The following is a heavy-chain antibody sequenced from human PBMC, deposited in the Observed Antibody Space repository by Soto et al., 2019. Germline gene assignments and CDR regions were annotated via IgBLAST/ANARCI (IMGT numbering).Heavy chain of an antibody. CDR2: IWYDGSNK. D-gene: IGHD3-3*01. Sequence: GGSLRLSCAASGFTFSSYGMHWVRQAPGKGLEWVAVIWYDGSNKYYADSVKGRFTISRDNSKNTLYLQMNSLRAGDTAVYYCARQRATRVFGVVDRGGMDVWGQGTTVTVSS. V-gene: IGHV3-33*01. J-gene: IGHJ6*02. CDR3: ARQRATRVFGVVDRGGMDV. CDR1: GFTFSSYG.